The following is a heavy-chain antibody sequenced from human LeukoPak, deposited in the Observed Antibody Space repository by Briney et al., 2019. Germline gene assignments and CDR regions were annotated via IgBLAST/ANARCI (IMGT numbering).Heavy chain of an antibody. J-gene: IGHJ6*02. CDR1: GFNFKYVW. CDR2: IRTKIEGETR. Sequence: SGGSLRLSCAASGFNFKYVWMNWVRQVPGKGLEWVGRIRTKIEGETRDYPAPVKGRFIISRDDSKTTLYLQMSGLKTEDSAVYYCTTERNWELLRPYGLDIWGQGTTVIVSS. V-gene: IGHV3-15*01. CDR3: TTERNWELLRPYGLDI. D-gene: IGHD1-26*01.